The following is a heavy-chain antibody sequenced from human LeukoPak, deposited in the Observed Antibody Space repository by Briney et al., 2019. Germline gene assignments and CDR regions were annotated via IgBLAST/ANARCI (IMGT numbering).Heavy chain of an antibody. CDR1: GLSFSSFG. CDR3: AKGQWFGELLPFDY. Sequence: GRSLRLSCAASGLSFSSFGMHWVRQAPGKGLEWVAVISHDGSNKNYADSVKGRFTMSRDNSKNTVYLQMNSLRGEDTAVYYCAKGQWFGELLPFDYWSQGALVSVSS. CDR2: ISHDGSNK. D-gene: IGHD3-10*01. V-gene: IGHV3-30*18. J-gene: IGHJ4*02.